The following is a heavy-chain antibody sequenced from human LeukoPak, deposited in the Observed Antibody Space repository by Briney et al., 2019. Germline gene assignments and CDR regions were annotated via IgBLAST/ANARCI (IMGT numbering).Heavy chain of an antibody. J-gene: IGHJ6*02. V-gene: IGHV3-30-3*01. CDR3: AKDIRGYSGLDYYYYYGMDV. CDR2: ISYDGSNK. Sequence: GGSLRLSCAASGFTFSSYAMHWVRQAPGKGLEWVAVISYDGSNKYYADSVKGRFTISRDNSKNTLYLQMNSLRAEDTAVYYCAKDIRGYSGLDYYYYYGMDVWGQGTTVTVSS. CDR1: GFTFSSYA. D-gene: IGHD5-12*01.